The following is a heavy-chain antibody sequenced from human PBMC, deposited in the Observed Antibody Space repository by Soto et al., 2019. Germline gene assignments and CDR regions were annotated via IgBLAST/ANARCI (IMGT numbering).Heavy chain of an antibody. CDR3: ARGQLWSRECDY. CDR2: IYDSGRT. CDR1: GGSLSSYF. J-gene: IGHJ4*02. Sequence: PSETLSLTCTVSGGSLSSYFWSLIRLPPGKGLEWVGCIYDSGRTKYNPSLRSRVSLSVYMSKNQFSLRLTSVTAADTAVYYCARGQLWSRECDYCGPGALVTVSS. V-gene: IGHV4-59*01. D-gene: IGHD3-10*01.